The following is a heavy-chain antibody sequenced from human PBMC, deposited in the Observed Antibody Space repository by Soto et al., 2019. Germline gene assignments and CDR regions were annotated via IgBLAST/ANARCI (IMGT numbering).Heavy chain of an antibody. D-gene: IGHD6-6*01. J-gene: IGHJ6*03. CDR1: GGSISSYY. Sequence: SQTLSLTCTVSGGSISSYYWSWIRQPPGKGLEWIGYIYYSGSTNYNPSLKSRVTISVDTSKNQFSLKLSSVTAADTAVYYCARDGYSSSPSGGYYYYYMDVWGKGTTVTVSS. CDR3: ARDGYSSSPSGGYYYYYMDV. CDR2: IYYSGST. V-gene: IGHV4-59*01.